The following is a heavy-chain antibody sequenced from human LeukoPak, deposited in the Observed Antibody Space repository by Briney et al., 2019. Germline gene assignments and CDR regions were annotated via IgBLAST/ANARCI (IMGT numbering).Heavy chain of an antibody. D-gene: IGHD5/OR15-5a*01. J-gene: IGHJ6*02. CDR2: ISAYNGNT. CDR3: ARDLQDKVWLGAVYYYYGMDV. V-gene: IGHV1-18*01. Sequence: GASVKVFCKASGYTFTSYGISWVRQAPGQGLEWMGWISAYNGNTNYAQKLQGRVTMTTDTSTSTPYMELRSLRSDDTAVYYCARDLQDKVWLGAVYYYYGMDVWGQGTTVTVSS. CDR1: GYTFTSYG.